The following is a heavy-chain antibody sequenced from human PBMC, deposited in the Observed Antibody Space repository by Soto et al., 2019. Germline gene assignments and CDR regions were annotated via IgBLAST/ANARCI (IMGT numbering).Heavy chain of an antibody. D-gene: IGHD6-19*01. V-gene: IGHV3-23*01. CDR1: GFTSTNYA. CDR2: IRSSGTST. CDR3: AKDPFNPMAAKALYAFDI. J-gene: IGHJ3*02. Sequence: GRSLRLSCAASGFTSTNYAMSWVRQAPGKGLEWVSTIRSSGTSTFYKDSVKGRFTISRDDSKNTLYLQMNRLKAEDTAVYYCAKDPFNPMAAKALYAFDIWGQGTMVTVSS.